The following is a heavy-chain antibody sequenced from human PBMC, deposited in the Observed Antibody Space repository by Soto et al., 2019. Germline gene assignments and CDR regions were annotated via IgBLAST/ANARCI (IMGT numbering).Heavy chain of an antibody. CDR3: ARHTVEYSSSSWFDP. CDR1: GYSFTSYW. J-gene: IGHJ5*02. V-gene: IGHV5-10-1*01. Sequence: PRSSLKISCKVSGYSFTSYWISWVRQMPGKGLEWMGRIDPSDSYTNYSPSFQGHVTISADKSISTAYLQWSSLKASDTAMYYCARHTVEYSSSSWFDPWGQGTLVTVSS. D-gene: IGHD6-6*01. CDR2: IDPSDSYT.